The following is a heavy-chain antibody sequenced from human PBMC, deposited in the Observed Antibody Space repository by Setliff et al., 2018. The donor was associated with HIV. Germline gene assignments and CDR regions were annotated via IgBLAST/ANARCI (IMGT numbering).Heavy chain of an antibody. Sequence: SETLSLTCSVSGTSVSSDYWSWIRQSPGKGLEWIGYIFHTGTTNYSPSLKSRVTISVDTSKNQFSLKLSSVTAADTAVYFCARKVGGDFDYWGQGTLVTVSS. J-gene: IGHJ4*02. CDR2: IFHTGTT. CDR1: GTSVSSDY. CDR3: ARKVGGDFDY. D-gene: IGHD2-2*01. V-gene: IGHV4-59*02.